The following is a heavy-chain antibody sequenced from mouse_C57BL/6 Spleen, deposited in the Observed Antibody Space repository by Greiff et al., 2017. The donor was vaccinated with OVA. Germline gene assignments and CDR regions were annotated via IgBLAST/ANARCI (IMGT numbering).Heavy chain of an antibody. V-gene: IGHV1-54*01. CDR1: GYAFPNYL. Sequence: QVQLQQSGAELVRPGTSVKVSCKASGYAFPNYLIEWVKQRPGQGLEWIGVINPGSGGTNYNEKFKGKETLTADKSSSTAYMQLSILTSEDSAVYCCARVMRNYDYDDWGFAYWGQGTLVTVSA. D-gene: IGHD2-4*01. CDR3: ARVMRNYDYDDWGFAY. CDR2: INPGSGGT. J-gene: IGHJ3*01.